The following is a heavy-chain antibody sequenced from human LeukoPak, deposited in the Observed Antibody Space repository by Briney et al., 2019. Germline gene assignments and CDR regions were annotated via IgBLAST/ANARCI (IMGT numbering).Heavy chain of an antibody. V-gene: IGHV1-58*01. J-gene: IGHJ4*02. CDR2: IVVGSGNT. D-gene: IGHD6-19*01. Sequence: SVTVSCTASGFTFTSSAVQWVRQARGQRLEWIGWIVVGSGNTNYAQKFQERVTITRDMSTSTAYMELSSLRSEDTAVYYCARDAPSYSSGAYWGQGTLVTVSS. CDR1: GFTFTSSA. CDR3: ARDAPSYSSGAY.